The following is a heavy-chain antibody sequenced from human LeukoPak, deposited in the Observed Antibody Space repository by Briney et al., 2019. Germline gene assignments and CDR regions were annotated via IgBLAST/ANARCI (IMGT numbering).Heavy chain of an antibody. V-gene: IGHV4-61*01. CDR1: GGSISSSSYY. Sequence: SETLSLTCTVSGGSISSSSYYWGWIRQPPGKGLEWIGYIYYSGSTNYNPSLKSRVTISVDTSKNQFSLKLSSVTAADTAVYYCAREGKAALDYWGQGTLVTVSS. CDR2: IYYSGST. J-gene: IGHJ4*02. D-gene: IGHD6-6*01. CDR3: AREGKAALDY.